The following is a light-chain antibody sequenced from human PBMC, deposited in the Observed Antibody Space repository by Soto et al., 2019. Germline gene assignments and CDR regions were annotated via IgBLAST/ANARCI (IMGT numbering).Light chain of an antibody. CDR3: ATWDSSLSAVV. CDR2: ESN. V-gene: IGLV1-51*02. CDR1: SSNIGSDY. J-gene: IGLJ2*01. Sequence: QSVLTQPPSVSAAPGQRVTISCSGSSSNIGSDYVSWYQHLPGTAPKLLIYESNERPSGIPDRFSGSKSGKSAALGITGLQTGDEADYYCATWDSSLSAVVFGGGTKVTVL.